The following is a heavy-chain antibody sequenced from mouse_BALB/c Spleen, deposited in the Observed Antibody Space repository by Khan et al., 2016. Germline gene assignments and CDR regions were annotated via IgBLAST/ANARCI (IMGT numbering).Heavy chain of an antibody. J-gene: IGHJ2*01. CDR2: INSNGGST. V-gene: IGHV5-6-3*01. D-gene: IGHD2-1*01. CDR1: GFTFSSYG. CDR3: ARGRNGNYGFAY. Sequence: EVELVESGGGLVQPGGSLKLSCAASGFTFSSYGMSWVRQTPDKRLELVATINSNGGSTYYPDSVKGRFTISRDNAKNTLYLQMSSLKSEDTAMYYCARGRNGNYGFAYWGQGTTLTVSS.